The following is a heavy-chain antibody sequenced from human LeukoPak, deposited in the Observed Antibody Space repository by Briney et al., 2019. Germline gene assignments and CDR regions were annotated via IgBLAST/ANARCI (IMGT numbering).Heavy chain of an antibody. Sequence: PGRSLRLSCAASGCSFDDYAMHWVRQAPGKGLEWVSGVSWNSGRIAYADSVKGRFTISRDNAKNSLYLQMNSLRVEDTAMYYCARDGLRRPPTPYCGGDCPLDYWGEGTLVSVSS. D-gene: IGHD2-21*02. CDR3: ARDGLRRPPTPYCGGDCPLDY. CDR1: GCSFDDYA. CDR2: VSWNSGRI. J-gene: IGHJ4*02. V-gene: IGHV3-9*01.